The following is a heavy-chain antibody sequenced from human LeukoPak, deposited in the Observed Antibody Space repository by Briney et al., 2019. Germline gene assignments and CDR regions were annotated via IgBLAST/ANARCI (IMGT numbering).Heavy chain of an antibody. J-gene: IGHJ4*02. Sequence: GGSLRLSCAASGFTFSSYWMSWVRQAPGKGLEWVANIKQDGSEKYYVDSVKGRFTISRDNAKNSLYLQMNSLRAEDTAVYYCARDPRRSSQTGYFDFWGQGTLVTVSS. CDR2: IKQDGSEK. V-gene: IGHV3-7*01. CDR1: GFTFSSYW. CDR3: ARDPRRSSQTGYFDF. D-gene: IGHD6-13*01.